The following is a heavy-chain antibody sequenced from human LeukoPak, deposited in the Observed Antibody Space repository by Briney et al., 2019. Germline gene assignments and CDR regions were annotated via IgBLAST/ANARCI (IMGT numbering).Heavy chain of an antibody. Sequence: GGSLRLSCSGSGFTFSSYAMHWVRQAPGKGLEYVSATGSNGGSTYYADSVKGRFTITRDNSKNTLYLQMNSLRAEDTAVYCCTRGALLQYYFDYWGQGTLVTVSS. D-gene: IGHD3-10*01. CDR2: TGSNGGST. CDR1: GFTFSSYA. V-gene: IGHV3-64*04. CDR3: TRGALLQYYFDY. J-gene: IGHJ4*02.